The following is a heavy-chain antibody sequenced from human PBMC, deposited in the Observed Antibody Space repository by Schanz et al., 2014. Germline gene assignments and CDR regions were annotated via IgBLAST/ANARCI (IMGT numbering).Heavy chain of an antibody. J-gene: IGHJ3*02. CDR1: GASITSSHW. CDR3: ARRDNYLSAFDI. CDR2: IYYTGTT. V-gene: IGHV4-39*01. Sequence: QVQLQESGPGLVKPSETLSLTCTVSGASITSSHWWSWVRQSPGKGLEWIGNIYYTGTTYYNPSLKSRVSISVDTSKNQFSLKLTSFTAADTAVFYCARRDNYLSAFDIWGQGTMVTVSS. D-gene: IGHD4-4*01.